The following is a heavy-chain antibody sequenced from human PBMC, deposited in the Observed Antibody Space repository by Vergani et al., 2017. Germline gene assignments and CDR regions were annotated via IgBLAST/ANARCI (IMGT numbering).Heavy chain of an antibody. CDR2: NVVGSGNT. V-gene: IGHV1-58*01. D-gene: IGHD2-15*01. CDR1: GFTFTSSA. J-gene: IGHJ6*03. CDR3: AARGGSGDYYYYMDV. Sequence: QMQLVQSGPEVKKPGTSVKVSCKASGFTFTSSAVQWVRQARGQRLEWIGWNVVGSGNTNYAQKFQERVTITRDMSTSTAYMELSSLRSEDTAVYYCAARGGSGDYYYYMDVWGKGTTVTVSS.